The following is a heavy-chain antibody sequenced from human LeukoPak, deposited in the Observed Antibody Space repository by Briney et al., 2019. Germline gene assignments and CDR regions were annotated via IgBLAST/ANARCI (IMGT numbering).Heavy chain of an antibody. Sequence: SETLSLTCTVSGGSISGTGSFWGWIRQPPGKGLEWIGSIYSGGITYYNPPLKSRVTISEDTSKNQFSLKMTSMTAADTAIYYCWLEKVVAAYFDSWGQGTLVTVSS. CDR1: GGSISGTGSF. J-gene: IGHJ4*02. CDR2: IYSGGIT. D-gene: IGHD2-15*01. CDR3: WLEKVVAAYFDS. V-gene: IGHV4-39*07.